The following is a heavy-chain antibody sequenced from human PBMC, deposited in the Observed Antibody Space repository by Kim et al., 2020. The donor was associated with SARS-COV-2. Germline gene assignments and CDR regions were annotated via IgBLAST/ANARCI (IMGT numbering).Heavy chain of an antibody. CDR2: IISDNYI. V-gene: IGHV3-21*01. CDR3: ARDLLPNYYASGNIDY. Sequence: GGSLRLSCAVSGFRFSSYSMNWVRQAPGKGLEWVSSIISDNYIYYADSVKGRFTISRDSAKNSLYLQMNSLRAEDTALYYCARDLLPNYYASGNIDYWGQGTLVTVS. D-gene: IGHD3-10*01. J-gene: IGHJ4*02. CDR1: GFRFSSYS.